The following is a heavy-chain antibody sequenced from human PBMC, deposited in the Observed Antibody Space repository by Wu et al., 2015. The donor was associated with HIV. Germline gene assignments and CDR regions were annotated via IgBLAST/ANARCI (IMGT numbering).Heavy chain of an antibody. CDR3: ARGGPGAAVNQYWYFDL. CDR2: MNPNSGNT. J-gene: IGHJ2*01. Sequence: QVQLVQSGAEVKKPGASVKVSCKASGYTFTSYDINWVRQATGQGLEWMGWMNPNSGNTGYAQKFQGRVTMTRDTSISTAYMELSRLRSDDTAVYYCARGGPGAAVNQYWYFDLWGRGTLVTVSS. V-gene: IGHV1-8*01. CDR1: GYTFTSYD. D-gene: IGHD1-14*01.